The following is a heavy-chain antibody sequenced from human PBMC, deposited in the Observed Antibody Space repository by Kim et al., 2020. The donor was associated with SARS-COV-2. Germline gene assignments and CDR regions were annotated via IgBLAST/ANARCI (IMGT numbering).Heavy chain of an antibody. V-gene: IGHV3-30*04. CDR1: GFTFSSYA. Sequence: GGSLRLSCAASGFTFSSYAMHWVRQAPGKGLEWVAVISYDGSNKYYADSVKGRFTISRDNSKNTLYLQMNSLRAEDTAVYYCARETSEYSSGWYNSDGWFDPWGQGTLVTVSS. CDR2: ISYDGSNK. J-gene: IGHJ5*02. D-gene: IGHD6-19*01. CDR3: ARETSEYSSGWYNSDGWFDP.